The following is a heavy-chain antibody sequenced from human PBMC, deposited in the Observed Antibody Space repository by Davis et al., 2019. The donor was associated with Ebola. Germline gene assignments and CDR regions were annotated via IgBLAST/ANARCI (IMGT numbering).Heavy chain of an antibody. CDR2: INYSGRL. V-gene: IGHV4-59*01. CDR3: VRGTSVVVPTSPFFYYYMDV. CDR1: GDSLGDNY. D-gene: IGHD2-2*01. J-gene: IGHJ6*03. Sequence: SETLSLTCTVSGDSLGDNYCCWIRQSPGKGLEWIGYINYSGRLNSNPSLGGRVTISVDTSKNQFSLKLSSVTAADTAIYFCVRGTSVVVPTSPFFYYYMDVWGKGTTVTVSS.